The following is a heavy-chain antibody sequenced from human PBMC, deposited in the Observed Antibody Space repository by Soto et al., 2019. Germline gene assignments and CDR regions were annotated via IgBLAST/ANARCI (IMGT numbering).Heavy chain of an antibody. CDR1: GDPVSSGSYY. Sequence: QVQLQEAGPGLVQPSQTLSLTCSVSGDPVSSGSYYWTWVRQHPVKGLEWLGYIYHTGSTYYNPSLQRRFIMSINTSKNQFSLHLYSVTAADTAVYFCAAKLGTTHYFDFWGQGSLVAVSS. CDR3: AAKLGTTHYFDF. V-gene: IGHV4-31*03. D-gene: IGHD7-27*01. CDR2: IYHTGST. J-gene: IGHJ4*02.